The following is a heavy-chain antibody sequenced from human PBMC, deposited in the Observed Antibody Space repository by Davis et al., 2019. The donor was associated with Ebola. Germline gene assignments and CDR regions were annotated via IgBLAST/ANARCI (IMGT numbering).Heavy chain of an antibody. CDR1: GFTFSSYS. Sequence: GESLKISCAASGFTFSSYSMNWVRQAPGKGLEWVAVISYDGRNKYYADSVKGRFTISRENSKNTLYLQMNTLRPEDTAVYYCARVASNYDFWSGIDYWGQGTLVTVSS. V-gene: IGHV3-30*03. J-gene: IGHJ4*02. CDR2: ISYDGRNK. CDR3: ARVASNYDFWSGIDY. D-gene: IGHD3-3*01.